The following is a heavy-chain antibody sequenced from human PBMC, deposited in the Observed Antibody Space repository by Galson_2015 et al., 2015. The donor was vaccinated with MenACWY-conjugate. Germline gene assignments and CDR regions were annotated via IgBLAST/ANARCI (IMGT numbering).Heavy chain of an antibody. CDR2: IGAYNGDT. CDR3: ARRGALYSDYEGGEYY. CDR1: GYRFTRYG. J-gene: IGHJ4*02. D-gene: IGHD5-12*01. V-gene: IGHV1-18*04. Sequence: SVKVSCKASGYRFTRYGISWVRQAPGQGLEWMAWIGAYNGDTRKAQKFQDRVSMTLETSTDTVYMELTGLRADDTAMYYCARRGALYSDYEGGEYYWGQGTLVTVSS.